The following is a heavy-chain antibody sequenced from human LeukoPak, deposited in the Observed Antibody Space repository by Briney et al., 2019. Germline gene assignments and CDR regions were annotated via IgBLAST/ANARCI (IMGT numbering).Heavy chain of an antibody. V-gene: IGHV3-23*01. CDR2: ISGSGGST. CDR1: GFTFSSYA. CDR3: AKDGGYCSGGSCYPYYFDY. Sequence: GGSLRLSCAASGFTFSSYAMSWVRQAPGKGLEWVSAISGSGGSTYYADSVKGRFTISRDNSKNTLYLQVNSLRAEDTAVYYCAKDGGYCSGGSCYPYYFDYWGQGTLVTVSS. J-gene: IGHJ4*02. D-gene: IGHD2-15*01.